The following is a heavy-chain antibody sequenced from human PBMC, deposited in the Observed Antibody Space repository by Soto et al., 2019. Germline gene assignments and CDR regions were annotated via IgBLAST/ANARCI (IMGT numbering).Heavy chain of an antibody. V-gene: IGHV3-21*06. CDR1: GFIFTRYS. Sequence: GGSLRLSCAASGFIFTRYSMNWVRQAPGKGLEWVSSISSTTNYIYYGDSMKGRFTISRDIAKNSLYLEMNSLRAEDTAVYYCARESEDLTSNFDYWDQGTLVTVSS. J-gene: IGHJ4*02. CDR2: ISSTTNYI. CDR3: ARESEDLTSNFDY.